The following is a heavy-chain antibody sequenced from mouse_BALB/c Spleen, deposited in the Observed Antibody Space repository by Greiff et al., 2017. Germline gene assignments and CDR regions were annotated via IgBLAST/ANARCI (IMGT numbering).Heavy chain of an antibody. J-gene: IGHJ3*01. Sequence: VQLQQSGAELVRPGALVKLSCKASGYNINDYYMHWVKQRPEQGLEWIGWIDPENGNTIYDPKFQGKASITADTSSNTAYLQLSSLTSEDTAVCYCDGQAWFAYWGQGTLVTVSA. CDR1: GYNINDYY. D-gene: IGHD3-2*02. CDR2: IDPENGNT. CDR3: DGQAWFAY. V-gene: IGHV14-1*02.